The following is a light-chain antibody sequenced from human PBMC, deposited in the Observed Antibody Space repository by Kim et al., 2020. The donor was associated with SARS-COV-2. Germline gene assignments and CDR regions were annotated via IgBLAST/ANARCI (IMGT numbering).Light chain of an antibody. Sequence: PRSVSESPGQTASITCSGDKLGDKYACWYQQKPGQSPVLVIYQDSKRPSGIPERFSGSNSGNTATLTISGTQAMDEADYYCQAWGVFGGGTQLTVL. V-gene: IGLV3-1*01. CDR1: KLGDKY. CDR3: QAWGV. CDR2: QDS. J-gene: IGLJ2*01.